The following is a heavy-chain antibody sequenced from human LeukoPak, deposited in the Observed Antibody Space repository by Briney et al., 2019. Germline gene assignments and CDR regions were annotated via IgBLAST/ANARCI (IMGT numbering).Heavy chain of an antibody. CDR3: AKGGKQLVHDAFDI. J-gene: IGHJ3*02. V-gene: IGHV3-30-3*01. CDR2: ISSDGGSK. D-gene: IGHD6-13*01. Sequence: GGSLRLSCAASGFTFSSYAMHWVRQAPGEGLEWAAVISSDGGSKYYGDSVKGRFTISRDNSKNTLYLQMNSLRAEDTAVYYCAKGGKQLVHDAFDIWGQGTMVTVSS. CDR1: GFTFSSYA.